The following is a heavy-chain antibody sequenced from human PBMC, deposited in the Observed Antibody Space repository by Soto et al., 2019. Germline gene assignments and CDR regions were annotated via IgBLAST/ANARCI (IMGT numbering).Heavy chain of an antibody. CDR1: GFTFSSYA. V-gene: IGHV3-23*01. CDR3: AKSGPVLRYFDTNAFDI. CDR2: ISGSGGST. Sequence: GGSLRLSCAASGFTFSSYAMSWVRQAPGKGLEWVSAISGSGGSTYYADSVKGRFTISRDNSKNTLYLQMNSLRAEDTAVYYCAKSGPVLRYFDTNAFDIWGQGTMVTVSS. D-gene: IGHD3-9*01. J-gene: IGHJ3*02.